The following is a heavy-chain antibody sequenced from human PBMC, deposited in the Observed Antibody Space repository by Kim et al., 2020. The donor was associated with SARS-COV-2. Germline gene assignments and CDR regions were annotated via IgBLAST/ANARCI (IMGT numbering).Heavy chain of an antibody. D-gene: IGHD2-2*01. CDR3: AKFTDGRTTSFYLYGYA. Sequence: GGSLRLSCAASGFTFSSYGMHWVRQAPGKGLEWVAVISYDGSNKYYADSVKGRFTISRDNSKNTLYLQMNSLRAEDTAVYYCAKFTDGRTTSFYLYGYA. J-gene: IGHJ3*01. V-gene: IGHV3-30*18. CDR1: GFTFSSYG. CDR2: ISYDGSNK.